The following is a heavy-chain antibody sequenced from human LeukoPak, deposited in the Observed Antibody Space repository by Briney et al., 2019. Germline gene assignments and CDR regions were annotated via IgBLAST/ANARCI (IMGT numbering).Heavy chain of an antibody. CDR2: ISYSGRT. CDR1: GGSINSYY. J-gene: IGHJ4*02. Sequence: PSETLSLTCTVSGGSINSYYWSWIRQPPGKGLEWIGYISYSGRTNYNPSLKSRVTISVDTSKNQFSLKPSSVTAADTAVYYCATQKYWGQGTLVTVSS. CDR3: ATQKY. V-gene: IGHV4-59*01.